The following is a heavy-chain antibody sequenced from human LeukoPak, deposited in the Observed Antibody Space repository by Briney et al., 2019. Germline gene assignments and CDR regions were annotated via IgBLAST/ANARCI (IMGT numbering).Heavy chain of an antibody. V-gene: IGHV4-34*01. D-gene: IGHD3-10*01. Sequence: SSETLSLTCAVYGGSFSGYYWSWIRKPPGKGLEWIGEINHSGSTNYNPSLKSRVTISVDTSKNQFSLKLSSVTAADTAVYYCARGLVVRGVMPRAHFDYWGQGTLVTVSS. CDR1: GGSFSGYY. J-gene: IGHJ4*02. CDR3: ARGLVVRGVMPRAHFDY. CDR2: INHSGST.